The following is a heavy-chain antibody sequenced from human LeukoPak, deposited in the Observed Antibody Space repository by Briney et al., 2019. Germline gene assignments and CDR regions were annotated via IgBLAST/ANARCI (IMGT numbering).Heavy chain of an antibody. Sequence: SVKVSCKASGGTFSSYAISRVRQAPGQGLEWMGGIIPIFGTANYAQKFQGRVTITADESTSTAYMELSSLRSEDTAVYYCARDMIRHCSSTSCYLNYWGQGTLVTVSS. V-gene: IGHV1-69*13. CDR2: IIPIFGTA. D-gene: IGHD2-2*01. CDR3: ARDMIRHCSSTSCYLNY. CDR1: GGTFSSYA. J-gene: IGHJ4*02.